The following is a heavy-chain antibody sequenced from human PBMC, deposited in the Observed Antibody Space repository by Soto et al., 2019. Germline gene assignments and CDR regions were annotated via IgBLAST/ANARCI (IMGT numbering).Heavy chain of an antibody. CDR3: VQDWTGNSCPCMVV. V-gene: IGHV3-23*01. Sequence: EVQLLESGGGLVQLGGSLRLSCAASGFTFSSFAMTWVRQAPGEGLEWVSSISSSGETTYYSDSVKGRFTISRDISKNMVYLQMTSLRAEDTAVYFCVQDWTGNSCPCMVVWGQGTTVTVSS. J-gene: IGHJ6*02. CDR2: ISSSGETT. CDR1: GFTFSSFA. D-gene: IGHD6-13*01.